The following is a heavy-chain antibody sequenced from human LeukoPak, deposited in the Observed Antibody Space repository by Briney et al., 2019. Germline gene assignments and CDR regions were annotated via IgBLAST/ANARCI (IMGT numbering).Heavy chain of an antibody. CDR1: GFTVSSNY. D-gene: IGHD3-22*01. J-gene: IGHJ6*02. CDR2: IYSGGST. CDR3: AKDRGYYYDSSGYPRFDYGMDV. Sequence: GGSLRLSCAASGFTVSSNYMSWVRQAPGKGLEWVSVIYSGGSTYYADSVKGRFTISRDNSKNTLYLQMNSLRAEDTAVYYCAKDRGYYYDSSGYPRFDYGMDVWGQGTTVTVSS. V-gene: IGHV3-53*01.